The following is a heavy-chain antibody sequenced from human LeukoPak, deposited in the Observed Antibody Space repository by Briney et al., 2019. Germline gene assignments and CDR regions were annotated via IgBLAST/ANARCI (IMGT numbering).Heavy chain of an antibody. D-gene: IGHD2-15*01. CDR2: ITTSSSYI. CDR3: ARQPKECTPGVFITGKACWFDP. Sequence: GGSLRLSCAASGFTFSRYSMNWVRQAPGKGLEWVSSITTSSSYIYYADSVKGRFTISRDNAKNSLYLQMNSLRGEDTAFYYCARQPKECTPGVFITGKACWFDPWGQGTLVTVSS. CDR1: GFTFSRYS. J-gene: IGHJ5*02. V-gene: IGHV3-21*01.